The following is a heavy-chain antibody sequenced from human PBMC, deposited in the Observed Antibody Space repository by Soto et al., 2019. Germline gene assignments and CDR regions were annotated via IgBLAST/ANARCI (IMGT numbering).Heavy chain of an antibody. CDR1: GFTFSSYA. J-gene: IGHJ4*02. D-gene: IGHD6-13*01. CDR2: ISGRGDNT. CDR3: AISRYSSSWYYFDY. V-gene: IGHV3-23*01. Sequence: LGLSCAASGFTFSSYAMSWVRQAPGKGLEWVSAISGRGDNTYYADSVKGRFTISRDNSKNTLYLQMNSLRAEDTAVYYCAISRYSSSWYYFDYWGQGPLVTVSS.